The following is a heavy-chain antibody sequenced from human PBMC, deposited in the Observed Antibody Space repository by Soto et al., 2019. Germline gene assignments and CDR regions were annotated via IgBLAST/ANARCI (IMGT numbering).Heavy chain of an antibody. CDR2: IHDTGST. J-gene: IGHJ3*01. D-gene: IGHD3-22*01. Sequence: QVELQASGPGLVKPSETLSLACSVSGVSIRDYFWVWLRQPAGKGLEWIGYIHDTGSTKYNPSLKSRVTIAVDTSKNQGSLKISSVTAADMAVYYCARNRVPLSDDYESTGYDGAFDVWSQGTMVTVSS. CDR1: GVSIRDYF. V-gene: IGHV4-59*01. CDR3: ARNRVPLSDDYESTGYDGAFDV.